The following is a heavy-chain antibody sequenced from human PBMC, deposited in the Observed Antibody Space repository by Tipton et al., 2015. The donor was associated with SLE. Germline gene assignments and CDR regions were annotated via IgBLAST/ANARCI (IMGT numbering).Heavy chain of an antibody. CDR1: GGSISSGSYY. CDR3: ARGYYYYMDV. V-gene: IGHV4-61*10. CDR2: INQSGST. Sequence: TLSLTCTVSGGSISSGSYYWSWIRQPAGKGLEWIGEINQSGSTNYNPSLKSRATISVDTSKNHFSLKVNSVTAADTAVYYCARGYYYYMDVWGKGTTVTVSS. J-gene: IGHJ6*03.